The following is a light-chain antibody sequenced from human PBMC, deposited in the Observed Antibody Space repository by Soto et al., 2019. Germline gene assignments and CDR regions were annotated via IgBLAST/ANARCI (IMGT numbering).Light chain of an antibody. Sequence: DIPMTQSPSTLSASVGDRGTITCRASQSISCWLAWYQQKPGKAPKLLISKASTLESGDPSRFSGSGSGKELTVSISSLQPDDFATYYCQQYSTYYRTFGPGTKVEIK. CDR2: KAS. CDR1: QSISCW. V-gene: IGKV1-5*03. CDR3: QQYSTYYRT. J-gene: IGKJ1*01.